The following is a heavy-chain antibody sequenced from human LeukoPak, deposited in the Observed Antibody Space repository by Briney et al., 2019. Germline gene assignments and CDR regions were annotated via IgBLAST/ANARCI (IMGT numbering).Heavy chain of an antibody. CDR2: TNTHSGYT. V-gene: IGHV1-8*01. CDR3: ARNGGGLGY. Sequence: ASVKVSCKASGYSFSNNEIVWVRQAAGQGLEWMGWTNTHSGYTTYAQKFQGRATMTRDTSINTAYMELSSLRSEDTAVYYCARNGGGLGYWGQGTLVTVSS. J-gene: IGHJ4*02. CDR1: GYSFSNNE. D-gene: IGHD3-10*01.